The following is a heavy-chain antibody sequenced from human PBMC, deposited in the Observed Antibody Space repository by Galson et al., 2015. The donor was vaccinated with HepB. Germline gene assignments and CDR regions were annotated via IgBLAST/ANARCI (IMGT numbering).Heavy chain of an antibody. D-gene: IGHD3-3*01. CDR2: INPSGGST. CDR3: ARERSIFGVVRGYNWFDP. Sequence: SCKASGYTFTSYYMHWVRQAPGQGLEWMGIINPSGGSTSYAQKFQGRVTMTRDTSTSTVYMELSSLRSEDTAVYYCARERSIFGVVRGYNWFDPWGQGTLVTVSS. V-gene: IGHV1-46*03. J-gene: IGHJ5*02. CDR1: GYTFTSYY.